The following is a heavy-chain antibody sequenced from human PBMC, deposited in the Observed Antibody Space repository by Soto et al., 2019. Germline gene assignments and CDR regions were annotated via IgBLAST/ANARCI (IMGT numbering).Heavy chain of an antibody. D-gene: IGHD3-22*01. V-gene: IGHV4-59*08. CDR1: GGSISSYY. CDR3: ARGLGKIDY. CDR2: IYYSGST. Sequence: QVQLQESGPGLVKPSETLSLTCTVSGGSISSYYWSWIRQPPGKGLEWIGYIYYSGSTNYNPSLKSRVTIAVDTSKNQFSLKLSSVTAADTAVYYCARGLGKIDYWGQGTLVTVSS. J-gene: IGHJ4*02.